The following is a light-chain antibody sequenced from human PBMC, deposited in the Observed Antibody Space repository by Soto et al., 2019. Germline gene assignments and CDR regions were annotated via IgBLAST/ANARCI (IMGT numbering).Light chain of an antibody. J-gene: IGKJ2*01. CDR2: LGS. V-gene: IGKV2-28*01. CDR1: QSLLHSNGYNY. CDR3: MQALQTPPDT. Sequence: DLVMTQSPLSLPVTPGEPASISCRSSQSLLHSNGYNYLDWYLQKPGQSPQLLIYLGSNRASGVPDRFSGSGSGTDVTLKISRVEADDVCVYYCMQALQTPPDTFGHGTKLEIK.